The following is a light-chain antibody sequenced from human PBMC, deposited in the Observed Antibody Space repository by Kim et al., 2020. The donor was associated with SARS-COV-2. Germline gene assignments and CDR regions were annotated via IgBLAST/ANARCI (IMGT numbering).Light chain of an antibody. CDR1: SSNLGTNS. CDR2: KNN. CDR3: AGWDDSLNAEV. J-gene: IGLJ3*02. V-gene: IGLV1-44*01. Sequence: QRVTLSCSGSSSNLGTNSVHWYQQFPGTAPEVLIYKNNQRPSGVPDRFSGSKSDTSASLAISGLQSEDEGDYYCAGWDDSLNAEVFGGGTQLTVL.